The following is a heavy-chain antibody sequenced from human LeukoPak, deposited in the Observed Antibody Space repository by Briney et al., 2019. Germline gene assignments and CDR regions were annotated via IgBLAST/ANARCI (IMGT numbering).Heavy chain of an antibody. Sequence: SETLSLTCSVSGGSIGSTKYYWAWIRQPPGKGLEWIGSIYYSGSTYYNPSLKSRVTISVDTSKNHFSLKLNSVTAADTTVYYCARHRTGSYPVGFDPWGQGTLVTVSS. CDR2: IYYSGST. V-gene: IGHV4-39*01. CDR3: ARHRTGSYPVGFDP. J-gene: IGHJ5*02. CDR1: GGSIGSTKYY. D-gene: IGHD1-26*01.